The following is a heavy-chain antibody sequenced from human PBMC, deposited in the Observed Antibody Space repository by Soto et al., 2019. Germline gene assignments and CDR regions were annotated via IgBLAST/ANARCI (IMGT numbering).Heavy chain of an antibody. CDR2: ISGSGGST. J-gene: IGHJ1*01. D-gene: IGHD3-22*01. CDR3: AKDENYYDSSGYLEYFQH. CDR1: GSTFSSYA. V-gene: IGHV3-23*01. Sequence: GGSLRLSCAASGSTFSSYAMSWVRQAPGKGLEWVSAISGSGGSTYYADSVKGRFTISRDNSKNTLYLQMNSLRAEDTAVYYCAKDENYYDSSGYLEYFQHWGQGTLVTVSS.